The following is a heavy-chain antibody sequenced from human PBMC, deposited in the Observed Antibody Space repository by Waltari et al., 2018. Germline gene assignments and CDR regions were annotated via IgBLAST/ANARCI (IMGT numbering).Heavy chain of an antibody. V-gene: IGHV3-48*04. CDR2: ISSSSSTI. D-gene: IGHD3-10*01. CDR3: ARCYGSAAGDY. CDR1: GFTFSSYS. J-gene: IGHJ4*02. Sequence: EVQLVESGGGLVQPGGSLRLSCAASGFTFSSYSMNWVRQAPGKGLEWVSYISSSSSTIYYADSVKGRFTISRDNAKNSLYLQMNSLRAEDTAVYYCARCYGSAAGDYWGQGTLVTVSS.